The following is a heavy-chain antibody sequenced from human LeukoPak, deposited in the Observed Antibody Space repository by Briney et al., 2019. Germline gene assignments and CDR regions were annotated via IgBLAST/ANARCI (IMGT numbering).Heavy chain of an antibody. J-gene: IGHJ5*02. CDR2: INTNTGNP. V-gene: IGHV7-4-1*01. CDR1: GYTFTSYA. CDR3: ARGGFGEFPNWFDP. Sequence: ASVKVSCKASGYTFTSYAMNWVRQAPGQGLEWMGWINTNTGNPTYAHGFTGRFVFSLDTSVSTAYLQICSLKAEDTAVYYCARGGFGEFPNWFDPWGQGTLVTVSS. D-gene: IGHD3-10*01.